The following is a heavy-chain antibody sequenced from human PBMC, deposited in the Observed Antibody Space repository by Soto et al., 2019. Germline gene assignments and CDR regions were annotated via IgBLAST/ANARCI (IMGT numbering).Heavy chain of an antibody. CDR3: AREGYSSSPDEPATYYFDY. V-gene: IGHV1-69*13. CDR1: GGTFSSYA. CDR2: IIPIFGTA. Sequence: SVKVSCKASGGTFSSYAISWVRQAPGQGLEWMGGIIPIFGTANCAQKFQGRVTITADESTSTAYMELSSLRSEDTAVYYCAREGYSSSPDEPATYYFDYWGQGTLVTVSS. J-gene: IGHJ4*02. D-gene: IGHD6-6*01.